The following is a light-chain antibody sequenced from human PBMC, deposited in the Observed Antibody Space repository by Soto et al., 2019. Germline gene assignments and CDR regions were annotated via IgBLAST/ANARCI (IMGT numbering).Light chain of an antibody. CDR2: SNN. CDR1: NYNTGSNS. Sequence: QSVLTQPPSASGTPGQRVTISCSGSNYNTGSNSVNWYQKFPATAPKLLIYSNNQRPSGVPDRFSGSKSGTSASLAISGLHSEDEADYFGASWDDSLNGVVFGGGSKLTVL. CDR3: ASWDDSLNGVV. J-gene: IGLJ3*02. V-gene: IGLV1-44*01.